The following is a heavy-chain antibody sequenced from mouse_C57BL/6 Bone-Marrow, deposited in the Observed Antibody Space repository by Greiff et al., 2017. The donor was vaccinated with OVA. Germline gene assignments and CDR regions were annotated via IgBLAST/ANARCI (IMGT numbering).Heavy chain of an antibody. Sequence: VQLQQSGPELVKPGASVKISCKASGYSFTGYYMNWVKQSPEKSLEWIGEINPSTGGTTYNQKFKAKATLTVDKSSSTAYMQLKSLTSEDSAVDYCVRGSRYWYFDVWGTGTTVTVSS. V-gene: IGHV1-42*01. CDR3: VRGSRYWYFDV. D-gene: IGHD1-1*01. J-gene: IGHJ1*03. CDR1: GYSFTGYY. CDR2: INPSTGGT.